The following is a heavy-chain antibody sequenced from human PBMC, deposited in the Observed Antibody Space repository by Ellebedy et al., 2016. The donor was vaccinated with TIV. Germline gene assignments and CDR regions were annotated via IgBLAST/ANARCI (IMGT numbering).Heavy chain of an antibody. CDR2: IYYSGST. J-gene: IGHJ6*03. CDR3: ARMYYDFWSGYYMGYYYYYMDV. V-gene: IGHV4-59*01. D-gene: IGHD3-3*01. Sequence: SETLSLTXAVYGGSFSGYYWSWIRQPPGKGLEWIGYIYYSGSTNYNPSLKSRVTISVDTSKNQFSLKLSSVTAADTAVYYCARMYYDFWSGYYMGYYYYYMDVWGKGTTVTVSS. CDR1: GGSFSGYY.